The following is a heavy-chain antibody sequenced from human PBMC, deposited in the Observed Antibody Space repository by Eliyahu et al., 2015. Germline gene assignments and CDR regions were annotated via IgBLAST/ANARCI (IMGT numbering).Heavy chain of an antibody. J-gene: IGHJ4*02. CDR1: GGSFSGYY. D-gene: IGHD3-22*01. CDR2: INHSGST. CDR3: ARGQLLYDSSGSFDY. V-gene: IGHV4-34*01. Sequence: QVQLQQWGAGLLKPSETLSLTCAVYGGSFSGYYWSWIRQPPGKGLEWIGEINHSGSTNYNPSLKSRVTISVDTSKNQFSLKLSSVTAADTAVYYCARGQLLYDSSGSFDYWGQGTLVTVSS.